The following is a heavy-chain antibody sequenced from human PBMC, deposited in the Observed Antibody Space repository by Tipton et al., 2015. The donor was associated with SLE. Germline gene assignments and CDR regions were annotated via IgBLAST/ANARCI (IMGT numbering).Heavy chain of an antibody. CDR3: AKGGYGDPDAFDI. Sequence: SLRLSCAASGFTFSSYGMHWVRQAPGKGLEWVAFIRYDGSNKYYADSVKGRFTISRDNSKNTLYLQMNSLRAEDTAVYYCAKGGYGDPDAFDIWGQGTMVTVSS. D-gene: IGHD4-17*01. V-gene: IGHV3-30*02. CDR2: IRYDGSNK. J-gene: IGHJ3*02. CDR1: GFTFSSYG.